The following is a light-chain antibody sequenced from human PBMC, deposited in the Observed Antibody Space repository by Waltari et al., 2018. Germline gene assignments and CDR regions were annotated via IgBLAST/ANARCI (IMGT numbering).Light chain of an antibody. Sequence: DIQMTQSPSSLSASVGDRVSITCRASQTVTTFLNWYQQKPGKAPQVLIFAASKLQSGVPSRFSGSGSGTEFTLTISSLQPEDFATYFCQQSYSNPWTFSQGTKVEIK. CDR2: AAS. J-gene: IGKJ1*01. CDR1: QTVTTF. V-gene: IGKV1-39*01. CDR3: QQSYSNPWT.